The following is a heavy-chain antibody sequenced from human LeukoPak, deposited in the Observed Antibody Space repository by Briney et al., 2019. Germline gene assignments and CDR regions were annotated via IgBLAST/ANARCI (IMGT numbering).Heavy chain of an antibody. CDR2: IYYSGST. V-gene: IGHV4-31*03. J-gene: IGHJ4*02. D-gene: IGHD3-3*01. CDR3: ARGISAVGIFGVVISRFDY. Sequence: SETLSLTCTVSGGSISSGGYYWSWIRQHPGKGLEGIGYIYYSGSTYYNPSLKSRVTISVGTSKNQFSLKLSSVTAADTAVYYCARGISAVGIFGVVISRFDYWGQGTLVTVSS. CDR1: GGSISSGGYY.